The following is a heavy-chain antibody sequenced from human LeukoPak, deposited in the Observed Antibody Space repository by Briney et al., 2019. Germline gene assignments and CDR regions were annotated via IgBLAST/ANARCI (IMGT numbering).Heavy chain of an antibody. CDR2: INPNSGGT. Sequence: GASVKVSCKASGHTFTGYYMHWVRQAPGQGLEWMGRINPNSGGTNYAQKFQGRVTMTRDTSISTAYMELSRLRSDDTAVYYCARAIGVGATDDAFDIWGQGTTVTVSS. CDR1: GHTFTGYY. D-gene: IGHD1-26*01. V-gene: IGHV1-2*06. J-gene: IGHJ3*02. CDR3: ARAIGVGATDDAFDI.